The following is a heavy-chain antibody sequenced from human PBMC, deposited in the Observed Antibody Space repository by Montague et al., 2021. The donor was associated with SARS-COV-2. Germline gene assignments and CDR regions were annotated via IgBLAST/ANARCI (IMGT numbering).Heavy chain of an antibody. J-gene: IGHJ6*02. D-gene: IGHD2/OR15-2a*01. CDR3: ARTLLDYYGMDV. CDR1: GFTFSSYA. V-gene: IGHV3-30-3*01. Sequence: SLRLSCAASGFTFSSYAMHWVRQAPGKGLEWVAVISYDGSNKYYADSVKGRFTISRDNSKYTLYLQMNSLRAEDTAVYYCARTLLDYYGMDVWGQGTTVTVSS. CDR2: ISYDGSNK.